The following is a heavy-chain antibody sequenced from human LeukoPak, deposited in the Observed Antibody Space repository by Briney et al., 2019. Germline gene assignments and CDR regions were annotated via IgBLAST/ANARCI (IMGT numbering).Heavy chain of an antibody. V-gene: IGHV4-59*08. CDR1: GGSISNYY. CDR3: ARRNVVVPAAMARAFDI. D-gene: IGHD2-2*01. CDR2: IYYSGIT. J-gene: IGHJ3*02. Sequence: PSETLSLTCTVSGGSISNYYWSWIRQPPGKGLEWIGYIYYSGITKYNPSLKSRVTISVDTSENQFSLKLSSVAAADTAVYYCARRNVVVPAAMARAFDIWGQGTMVTVSS.